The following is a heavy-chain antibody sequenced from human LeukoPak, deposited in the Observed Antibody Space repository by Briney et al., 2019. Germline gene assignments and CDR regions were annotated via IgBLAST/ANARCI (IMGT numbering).Heavy chain of an antibody. CDR2: IYYSGST. Sequence: PSETLSLTCTVSGGSVSSGSYYWSWIRQPPGKGLEWIGYIYYSGSTNYNPSLKSRVTISVDTSKNQFSLKLSSVTAADTAVYYCARGTGPGDFWSGYFFDYWGQGTLVTVSS. CDR3: ARGTGPGDFWSGYFFDY. D-gene: IGHD3-3*01. J-gene: IGHJ4*02. V-gene: IGHV4-61*01. CDR1: GGSVSSGSYY.